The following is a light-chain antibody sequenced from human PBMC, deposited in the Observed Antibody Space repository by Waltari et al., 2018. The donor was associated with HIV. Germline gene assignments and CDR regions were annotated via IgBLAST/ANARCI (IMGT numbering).Light chain of an antibody. CDR1: SSAVGSYNL. J-gene: IGLJ2*01. CDR3: CSYAGSSTYVV. V-gene: IGLV2-23*02. CDR2: EVS. Sequence: QSALPHPASVSGSPGQSLTISCTGTSSAVGSYNLFSCYQQHPGKASKLMIYEVSKRPSGVSNRFSGSKSGNTASLTIAGLQVEDEADYYGCSYAGSSTYVVFGGGTKLTVL.